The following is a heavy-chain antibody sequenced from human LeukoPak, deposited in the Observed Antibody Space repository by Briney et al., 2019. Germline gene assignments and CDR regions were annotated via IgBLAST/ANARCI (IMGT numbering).Heavy chain of an antibody. D-gene: IGHD6-19*01. CDR2: INAGNGDT. J-gene: IGHJ4*02. Sequence: GASVTVSCTASGYTFTQYVIHWVRQTPGQRLEWMGWINAGNGDTEYSQSFQGRVTITRDTSASTAYMEVSSLRSEDTTVYYCARAPRSGWFWDYWGQGTLVTVSS. CDR3: ARAPRSGWFWDY. CDR1: GYTFTQYV. V-gene: IGHV1-3*01.